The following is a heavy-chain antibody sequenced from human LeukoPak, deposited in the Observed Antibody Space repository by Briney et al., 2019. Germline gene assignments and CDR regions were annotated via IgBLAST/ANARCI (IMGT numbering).Heavy chain of an antibody. V-gene: IGHV3-48*03. J-gene: IGHJ4*02. CDR1: GFTFSSYE. D-gene: IGHD5-12*01. CDR3: AKDSLSGYSGGIIDY. Sequence: PGGSLRLSCAASGFTFSSYEMNWVRQAPGKGLEWISYITTSGTTLDYADSVKGRFTISRDNAKNSLYLQMNSLRSEDMALYYCAKDSLSGYSGGIIDYWGQGTLVTVSS. CDR2: ITTSGTTL.